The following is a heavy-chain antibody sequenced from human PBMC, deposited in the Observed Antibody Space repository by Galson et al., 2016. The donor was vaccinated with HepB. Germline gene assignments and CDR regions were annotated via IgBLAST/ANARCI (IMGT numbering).Heavy chain of an antibody. Sequence: SETLSLTCTVSGGSIRSGSSSSSNYYWTWVRQPPGEGLEWIGSINYSGTTFYNAPLNIRVTMSVDTSKSQFSLQLTSVTAADTAVYYCASLILTGSGNFFDFWGQGTLVTVSS. V-gene: IGHV4-39*01. D-gene: IGHD3-10*01. J-gene: IGHJ4*02. CDR2: INYSGTT. CDR1: GGSIRSGSSSSSNYY. CDR3: ASLILTGSGNFFDF.